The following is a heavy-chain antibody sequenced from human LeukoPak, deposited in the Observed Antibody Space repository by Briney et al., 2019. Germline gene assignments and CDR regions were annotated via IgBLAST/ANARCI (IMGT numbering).Heavy chain of an antibody. D-gene: IGHD2-15*01. Sequence: GGSLRLSCAASGFTFSSYGMHWVRQAPGKGLEWVAVISYDGSNKYYADSVKGRFTISRDNSKNTLYLQMNSLRAKDTAVYYCAKDIDCSGGSCYTWGYYGMDVWGKGTTVTVSS. CDR2: ISYDGSNK. V-gene: IGHV3-30*18. CDR1: GFTFSSYG. J-gene: IGHJ6*04. CDR3: AKDIDCSGGSCYTWGYYGMDV.